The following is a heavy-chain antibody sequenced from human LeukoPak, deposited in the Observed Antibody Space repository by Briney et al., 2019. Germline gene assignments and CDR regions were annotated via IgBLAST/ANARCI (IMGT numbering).Heavy chain of an antibody. V-gene: IGHV4-61*05. J-gene: IGHJ4*02. CDR2: MYYSGGT. Sequence: SETLSLTCTVSGGSISSSTYYWGWIRQPPGKGLEWIGHMYYSGGTTYNPSLKSRVSISLDTSKKHFSLKLSSVTAADTAVYYCAGTGLFFDYWSQGTLVTVSS. D-gene: IGHD7-27*01. CDR3: AGTGLFFDY. CDR1: GGSISSSTYY.